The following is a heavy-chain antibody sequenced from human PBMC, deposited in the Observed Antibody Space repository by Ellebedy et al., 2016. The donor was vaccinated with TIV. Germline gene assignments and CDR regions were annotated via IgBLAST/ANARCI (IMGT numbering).Heavy chain of an antibody. CDR2: INPKSGDT. J-gene: IGHJ4*02. V-gene: IGHV1-2*02. Sequence: ASVKVSCKASGYTFTDYYMHWVRQAPGQGLEWMGWINPKSGDTKYAQKFQGRVTMTRDTSISTAYMDLSSLKFDDTAVYYCARAPWGSGRYYNDYWGQGTLLTVSS. D-gene: IGHD3-10*01. CDR3: ARAPWGSGRYYNDY. CDR1: GYTFTDYY.